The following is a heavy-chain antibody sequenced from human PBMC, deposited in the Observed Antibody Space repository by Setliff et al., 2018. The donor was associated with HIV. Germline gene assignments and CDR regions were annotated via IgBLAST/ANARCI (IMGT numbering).Heavy chain of an antibody. D-gene: IGHD3-22*01. Sequence: GASVKVSCKTSGYTFTNYGISWVRQTPRQGLEWMGWINAHNGNIKYAQKFQGRVTVTTDTSTSTAYMELRSLRSDDTAVYYCARDPMIVVVTLDYWGQGTLVTVSS. CDR2: INAHNGNI. CDR1: GYTFTNYG. CDR3: ARDPMIVVVTLDY. V-gene: IGHV1-18*01. J-gene: IGHJ4*02.